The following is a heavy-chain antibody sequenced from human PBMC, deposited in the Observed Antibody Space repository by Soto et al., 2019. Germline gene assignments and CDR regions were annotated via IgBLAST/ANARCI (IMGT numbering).Heavy chain of an antibody. V-gene: IGHV3-33*08. CDR3: ARDYDSSVDY. D-gene: IGHD3-22*01. J-gene: IGHJ4*02. Sequence: VQLLESGGGLVQPGGSLRLSCAASGFTFSSYAMSWVRQAPGKGLEWVAVIWYDGSNKYYADSVKGRFTISRDNSKNTLYLQMNSLRAEDTAVYYCARDYDSSVDYWGQGTLVTVSS. CDR1: GFTFSSYA. CDR2: IWYDGSNK.